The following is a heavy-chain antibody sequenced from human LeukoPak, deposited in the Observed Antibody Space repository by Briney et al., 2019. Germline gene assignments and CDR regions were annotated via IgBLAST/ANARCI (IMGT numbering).Heavy chain of an antibody. CDR2: IIPILGIA. J-gene: IGHJ4*02. CDR1: GGTFSSYA. V-gene: IGHV1-69*04. CDR3: ARSMGRDYYGSGSYYNGWIDY. D-gene: IGHD3-10*01. Sequence: GASVKVSCKASGGTFSSYAISWVRQAPGQGLEWMGRIIPILGIANYAQKFQGRVTITADKSTSTAYMELSSLRSEDTAVYYCARSMGRDYYGSGSYYNGWIDYWGRGTLVTVSS.